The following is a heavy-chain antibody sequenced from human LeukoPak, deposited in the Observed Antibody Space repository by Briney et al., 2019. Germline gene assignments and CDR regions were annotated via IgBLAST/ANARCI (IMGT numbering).Heavy chain of an antibody. CDR1: GFTFSSYG. CDR3: AKDNAYYYADY. Sequence: GGSLRLSCAASGFTFSSYGIHWVRQAPGKGLEWVTFIGYDGRNKYYADTVKGRFTISRDNSKNTLYLQMNSLRAEDTAVYYCAKDNAYYYADYWGQGTLVTVSS. V-gene: IGHV3-30*02. J-gene: IGHJ4*02. CDR2: IGYDGRNK. D-gene: IGHD3-10*01.